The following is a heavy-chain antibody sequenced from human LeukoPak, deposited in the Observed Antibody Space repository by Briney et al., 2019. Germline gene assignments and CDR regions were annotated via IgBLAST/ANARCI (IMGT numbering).Heavy chain of an antibody. CDR2: IRSNGGST. Sequence: AGGSLRLSCAASGFTFSSYSMNWVRQAPGKGLEHVSGIRSNGGSTYYANSVKGRFTISRDNSKNTLYLQMGSLRAEDMGVYYCARDRYSGFDSGTDYWGQGTLVTVSS. CDR3: ARDRYSGFDSGTDY. CDR1: GFTFSSYS. J-gene: IGHJ4*02. V-gene: IGHV3-64*01. D-gene: IGHD5-12*01.